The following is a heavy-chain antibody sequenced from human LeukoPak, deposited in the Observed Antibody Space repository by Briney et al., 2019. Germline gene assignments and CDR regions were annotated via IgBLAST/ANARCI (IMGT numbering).Heavy chain of an antibody. J-gene: IGHJ4*02. CDR1: GFTFSRYD. CDR2: ISSNGGST. V-gene: IGHV3-64*04. Sequence: GGSLRLSCSASGFTFSRYDMHWVRQAPGKGLEYVSAISSNGGSTYYADSVKGRFAISRDDSKNTLFLQMNSLKTEDTGVYYCTTDHYYDSRGYQHYFDYWGQGTLVTVSS. D-gene: IGHD3-22*01. CDR3: TTDHYYDSRGYQHYFDY.